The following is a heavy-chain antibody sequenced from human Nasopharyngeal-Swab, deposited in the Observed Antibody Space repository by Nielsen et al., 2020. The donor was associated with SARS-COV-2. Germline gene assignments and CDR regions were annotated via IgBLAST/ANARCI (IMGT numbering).Heavy chain of an antibody. V-gene: IGHV4-31*03. CDR3: ARDSYRDAFDI. J-gene: IGHJ3*02. CDR2: IYYSGST. CDR1: GGSISSGGYY. Sequence: LRLSCTVSGGSISSGGYYWSWIRQHPGKGLEWIGYIYYSGSTYYNPSLKSRVTISLDTSNYQFSLRLSSVTAADTAVYYCARDSYRDAFDIWGQGTMATVSS.